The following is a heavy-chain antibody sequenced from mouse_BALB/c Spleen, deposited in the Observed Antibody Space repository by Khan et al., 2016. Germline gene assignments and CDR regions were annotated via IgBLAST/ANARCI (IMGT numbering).Heavy chain of an antibody. CDR2: ILPGSGST. V-gene: IGHV1-9*01. CDR3: ARTDRRGYFDY. CDR1: GYTFSSYW. Sequence: QVQLQQSGAELMKPGASVKISCKATGYTFSSYWIEWVKQRPGHGLEWIGEILPGSGSTNYNEKFRGKATFTADTSSNPAYLQLSSLPSADSAVHDCARTDRRGYFDYWGQGTTLTVSS. J-gene: IGHJ2*01.